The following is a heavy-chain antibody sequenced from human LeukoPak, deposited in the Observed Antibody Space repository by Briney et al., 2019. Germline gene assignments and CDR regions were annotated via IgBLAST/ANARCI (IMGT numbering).Heavy chain of an antibody. Sequence: GSLRLSCAASGFTFSSYSMNWVRQAPGKGLEWIGSIYYSGSTYYNPSLKSRVTISVDTSKNQFSLKLSSVTAADTAVYYCARDGYSEDAFDIWGQGTMVTVSS. CDR2: IYYSGST. CDR1: GFTFSSYS. D-gene: IGHD5-24*01. CDR3: ARDGYSEDAFDI. V-gene: IGHV4-39*07. J-gene: IGHJ3*02.